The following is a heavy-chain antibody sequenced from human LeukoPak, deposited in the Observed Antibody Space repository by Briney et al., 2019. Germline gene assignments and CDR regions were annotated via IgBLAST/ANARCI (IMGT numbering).Heavy chain of an antibody. D-gene: IGHD6-19*01. CDR2: IYSGGST. Sequence: GGSLRLSCAASGFTVSRNYMSWVRQAPGKGLEWVSVIYSGGSTYYAGSVKGRFTISRDNSKNTLYLQMNSLRAEDTAVYYCASPATPGIAVNYGMDVWGQGTTVTVSS. CDR3: ASPATPGIAVNYGMDV. J-gene: IGHJ6*02. V-gene: IGHV3-53*01. CDR1: GFTVSRNY.